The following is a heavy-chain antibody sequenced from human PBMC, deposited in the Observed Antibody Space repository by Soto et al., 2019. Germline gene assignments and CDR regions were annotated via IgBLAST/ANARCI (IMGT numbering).Heavy chain of an antibody. Sequence: GGSLRLSCAASGFNFSRYWMSWVRQAPGKGLEWVANTKQDGSEKYDVDSVKGRCTISTDNAKNSLYLQMNSLRADDTAVYYCTYGSGSYYYFDYWGQGTLVTVSS. CDR1: GFNFSRYW. CDR3: TYGSGSYYYFDY. V-gene: IGHV3-7*05. CDR2: TKQDGSEK. D-gene: IGHD3-10*01. J-gene: IGHJ4*02.